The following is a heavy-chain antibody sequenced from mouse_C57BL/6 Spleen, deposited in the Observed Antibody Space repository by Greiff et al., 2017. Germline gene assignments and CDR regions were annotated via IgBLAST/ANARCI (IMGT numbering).Heavy chain of an antibody. J-gene: IGHJ1*03. Sequence: QVQLQQPGAELVRPGTSVKLSCKASGYTFTSYWMHWVKQRPGQGLEWIGVIDPSDSYTNYNQKFKGKATLTVDTSSSTAYMQLSSLTSEDSAVYYCARGSNYVHWYFDVWGTGTTVTVSS. CDR1: GYTFTSYW. CDR2: IDPSDSYT. D-gene: IGHD2-5*01. CDR3: ARGSNYVHWYFDV. V-gene: IGHV1-59*01.